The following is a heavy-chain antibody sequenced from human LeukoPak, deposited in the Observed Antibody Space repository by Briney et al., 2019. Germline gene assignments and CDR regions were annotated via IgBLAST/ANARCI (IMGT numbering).Heavy chain of an antibody. D-gene: IGHD1-26*01. CDR3: ARLVGATAYYYYGMDV. V-gene: IGHV3-48*04. J-gene: IGHJ6*02. CDR1: GFTFSSYS. Sequence: GGSLRLPCAASGFTFSSYSMNWVRQAPGKGLEWVSYISGSSSTIYYADSVKGRLTISRDNAKNSLYLQMNSLRAEDTAVYYCARLVGATAYYYYGMDVWGQGTTVTVSS. CDR2: ISGSSSTI.